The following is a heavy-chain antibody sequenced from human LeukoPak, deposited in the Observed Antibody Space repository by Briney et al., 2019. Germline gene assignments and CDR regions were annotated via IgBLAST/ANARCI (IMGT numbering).Heavy chain of an antibody. D-gene: IGHD5/OR15-5a*01. V-gene: IGHV4-34*01. CDR1: GGSFSGYY. J-gene: IGHJ4*02. CDR2: IYYRGST. CDR3: ARENIVSTRDFDY. Sequence: SETLSLTCAVSGGSFSGYYWSWIRQPPGKGLEWIAEIYYRGSTSYKPSLRSRVTISGDTSKNQFSLKLTSVTAADTAVYYCARENIVSTRDFDYWGQGTLVTVSS.